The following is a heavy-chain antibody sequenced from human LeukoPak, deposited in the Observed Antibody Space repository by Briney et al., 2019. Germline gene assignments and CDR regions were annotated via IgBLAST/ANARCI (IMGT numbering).Heavy chain of an antibody. D-gene: IGHD1-14*01. CDR2: VHPDTGYA. CDR3: ARGPRNDP. J-gene: IGHJ5*02. V-gene: IGHV1-8*01. Sequence: ASVKVSCKTSGYPFTTYEINWVRQAAGQGLGWMGWVHPDTGYADYPQKFQGRVTMTSDTSISTAYMELSSLRSDDTAVYFCARGPRNDPWGQGTLVTVSS. CDR1: GYPFTTYE.